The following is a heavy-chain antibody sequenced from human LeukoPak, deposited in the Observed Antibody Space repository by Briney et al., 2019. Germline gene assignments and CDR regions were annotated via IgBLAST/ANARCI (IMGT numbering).Heavy chain of an antibody. CDR1: GGSITSYY. V-gene: IGHV4-59*01. CDR2: VSDGGRT. CDR3: ARASTTFDD. Sequence: PSETLSLTCSVSGGSITSYYWSWIRQPPGKGLEWIGHVSDGGRTNYSPSLRSRVSISVDTSKNQCSLKLNSVTAADTAVYFCARASTTFDDWGQGTLVTVSS. D-gene: IGHD1-14*01. J-gene: IGHJ4*02.